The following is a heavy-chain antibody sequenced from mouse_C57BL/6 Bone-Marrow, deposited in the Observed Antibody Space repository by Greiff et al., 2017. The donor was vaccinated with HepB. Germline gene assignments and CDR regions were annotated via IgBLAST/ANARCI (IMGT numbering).Heavy chain of an antibody. CDR1: GFTFSSYA. J-gene: IGHJ2*01. CDR3: ARDGVLDY. CDR2: ISDGGSYT. D-gene: IGHD2-14*01. V-gene: IGHV5-4*01. Sequence: EVKLVESGGGLVKPGGSLKLSCAASGFTFSSYAMSWVRQTPEKRLEWVATISDGGSYTYYPDNVKGRFTISRDNAKNNLYLQMSHLKSEDTAMYYCARDGVLDYWGQGTTLTVSS.